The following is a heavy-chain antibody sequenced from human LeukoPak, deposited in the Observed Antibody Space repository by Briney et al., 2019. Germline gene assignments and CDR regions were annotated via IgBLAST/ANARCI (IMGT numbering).Heavy chain of an antibody. D-gene: IGHD1-26*01. V-gene: IGHV3-21*01. CDR3: ARDRVVGNFDY. CDR2: ISSCSGYI. Sequence: GGSLRLSCAASGFIFSTYSINCVRQAPGKGLEWVSSISSCSGYISYADSVTGRFTISRDNARNSLYLQMNSLRAEDTAVYYCARDRVVGNFDYWGQGTLVTVSS. J-gene: IGHJ4*02. CDR1: GFIFSTYS.